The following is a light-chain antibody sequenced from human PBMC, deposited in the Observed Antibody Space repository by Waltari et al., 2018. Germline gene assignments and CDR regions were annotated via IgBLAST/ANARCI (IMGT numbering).Light chain of an antibody. CDR3: CSYAGSQTSV. CDR1: SSDVGGYDY. V-gene: IGLV2-11*01. Sequence: QSALTQPRSVSGSPGQSVTIPCPGTSSDVGGYDYVPWYQQHPGKAPKLMIYDVNKRPSGVPDRFSGSKSGNTASLTISGLQADDEADYYCCSYAGSQTSVFGGGTKVTVL. CDR2: DVN. J-gene: IGLJ2*01.